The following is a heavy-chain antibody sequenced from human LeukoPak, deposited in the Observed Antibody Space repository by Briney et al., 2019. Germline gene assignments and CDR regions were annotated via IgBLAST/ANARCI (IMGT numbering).Heavy chain of an antibody. Sequence: PGRSLRLSCAASGFTFNSYAMHWVRQAPGKGLEWVAFIRYDGSNKYYADSVKGRFTISRDNSKNTLYLQMNSLRAEDTAVYYCAKAHRDYYDSSGYWGEGDYWGQGTLVTVSS. V-gene: IGHV3-30*02. CDR1: GFTFNSYA. CDR2: IRYDGSNK. CDR3: AKAHRDYYDSSGYWGEGDY. J-gene: IGHJ4*02. D-gene: IGHD3-22*01.